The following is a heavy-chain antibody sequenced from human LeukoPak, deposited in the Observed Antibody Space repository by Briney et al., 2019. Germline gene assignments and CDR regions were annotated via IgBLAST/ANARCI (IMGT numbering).Heavy chain of an antibody. Sequence: GGSLRLSCAASGFTFSTYNMHWVRQAPGKGLEWVSDISGSGGSTYYADSVKGRFTISRDNSKNTLYLQMNSLRAEDTAVYYCAKVPLEAAADSDALDIWGQGTMVTVSS. D-gene: IGHD6-13*01. V-gene: IGHV3-23*01. J-gene: IGHJ3*02. CDR2: ISGSGGST. CDR1: GFTFSTYN. CDR3: AKVPLEAAADSDALDI.